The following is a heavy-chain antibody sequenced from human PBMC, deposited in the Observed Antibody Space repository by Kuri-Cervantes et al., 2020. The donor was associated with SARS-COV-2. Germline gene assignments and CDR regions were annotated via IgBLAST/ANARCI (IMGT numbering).Heavy chain of an antibody. CDR3: ARVEWYNWNLFDAFDI. D-gene: IGHD1-20*01. J-gene: IGHJ3*02. V-gene: IGHV3-74*01. CDR2: INSDGSST. CDR1: GFTFSSYW. Sequence: GESLKISCVASGFTFSSYWMHWVRQAPGKGLVWVSRINSDGSSTSYADSVKGRFTISRDNAKNTLYLQMNSLRAEDTAVYYCARVEWYNWNLFDAFDIWGQGTMVTVSS.